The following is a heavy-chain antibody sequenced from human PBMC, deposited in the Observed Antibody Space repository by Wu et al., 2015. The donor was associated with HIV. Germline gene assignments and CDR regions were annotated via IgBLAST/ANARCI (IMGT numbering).Heavy chain of an antibody. CDR1: GYTFTSYD. V-gene: IGHV1-8*01. D-gene: IGHD3-10*01. J-gene: IGHJ4*02. CDR2: MNPNSGNT. CDR3: ARFSMVRGVSKLDY. Sequence: QVQLVQSGAEVKKPGASVKVSCKASGYTFTSYDINWVRQATGQGLEWMGWMNPNSGNTGYAQKFQGRVTMTRNTSISTAYMELSSLRSEDTAVYYCARFSMVRGVSKLDYWGQGTLVTVSS.